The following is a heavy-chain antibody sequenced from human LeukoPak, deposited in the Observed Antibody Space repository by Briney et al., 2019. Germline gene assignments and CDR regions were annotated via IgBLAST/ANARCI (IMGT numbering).Heavy chain of an antibody. V-gene: IGHV3-23*01. CDR1: GFTFSSYA. D-gene: IGHD6-19*01. CDR2: ISGSGGST. J-gene: IGHJ4*02. CDR3: AKDSSGWSYFDY. Sequence: PGGSLRLSCAASGFTFSSYAMSWVRQAPGKGLEWVPAISGSGGSTYYADSVKGRSTISRDNSKNTLYLQMNSLRAEDTAVYYCAKDSSGWSYFDYWGQGTLVTVSS.